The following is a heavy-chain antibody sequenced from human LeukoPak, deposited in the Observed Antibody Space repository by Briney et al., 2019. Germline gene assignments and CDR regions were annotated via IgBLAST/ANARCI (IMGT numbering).Heavy chain of an antibody. Sequence: SQTLSLTCAISGDSVSSNSAAWNWIRQSPSRGLEWLGRTYYRSKWYNDYAVSVKSRITINPDTSKNQFSLQLNSVTPEDTAVYYCARGSGGPGYDILTGYYTPRYYYGMDVWGQGTTVTVSS. CDR3: ARGSGGPGYDILTGYYTPRYYYGMDV. J-gene: IGHJ6*02. D-gene: IGHD3-9*01. CDR2: TYYRSKWYN. V-gene: IGHV6-1*01. CDR1: GDSVSSNSAA.